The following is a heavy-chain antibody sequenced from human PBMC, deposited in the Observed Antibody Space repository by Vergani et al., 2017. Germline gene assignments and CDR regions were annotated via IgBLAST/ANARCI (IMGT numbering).Heavy chain of an antibody. CDR3: ARRSPYGSPIDAFNI. CDR2: IYPGDSDT. Sequence: EVQLVQSGAEVKKPGESLKISCQGSGYTFTNYWIAWVRQMPGKGLEWMGIIYPGDSDTRYSSSFQGQVTISADKSISTAYLQWTSLKASDTAIYYCARRSPYGSPIDAFNIWGQGTMVTVSS. V-gene: IGHV5-51*03. J-gene: IGHJ3*02. D-gene: IGHD6-13*01. CDR1: GYTFTNYW.